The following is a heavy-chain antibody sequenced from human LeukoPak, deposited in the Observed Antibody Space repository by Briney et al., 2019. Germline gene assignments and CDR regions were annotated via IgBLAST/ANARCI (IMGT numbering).Heavy chain of an antibody. CDR1: GYTFTGYY. J-gene: IGHJ4*02. CDR3: ARDRGWGTTYYFDY. D-gene: IGHD3-16*01. V-gene: IGHV1-2*02. CDR2: INPNSGGT. Sequence: ASVKVSSKASGYTFTGYYMHWVRQAPGQGLEWMGWINPNSGGTNYAQKFQGRVTMTRDTSISTAYMELSRLRSDDTAVYYCARDRGWGTTYYFDYWGQGTLVTVSS.